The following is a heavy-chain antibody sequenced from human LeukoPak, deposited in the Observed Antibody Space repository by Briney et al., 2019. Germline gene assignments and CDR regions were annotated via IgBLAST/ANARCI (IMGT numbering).Heavy chain of an antibody. Sequence: GGSLRLSCATSGFAFSNYAMRWFRQAPRKGVEGVSGISGVNTYYADSVKGRFTISRDNSKNVLYVQMNRLRVEDTAVYFCAKDVCTSPRCLLYSDSWGQGTLVTVSS. V-gene: IGHV3-23*01. CDR2: ISGVNT. D-gene: IGHD2-8*01. J-gene: IGHJ4*02. CDR3: AKDVCTSPRCLLYSDS. CDR1: GFAFSNYA.